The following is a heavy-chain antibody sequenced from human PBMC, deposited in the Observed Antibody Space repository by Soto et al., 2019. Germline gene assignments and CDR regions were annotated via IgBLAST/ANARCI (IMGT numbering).Heavy chain of an antibody. CDR3: AKSGSSGWYGWFDP. CDR2: IYWNDDK. Sequence: SGPTLVNPTRTLTLTCSFSGFSLRTSGVGVGWIRQPPGKALEWLGFIYWNDDKRYSPSLKSRLTITKDTSKNQVVLTMTNMDPVDTATYYCAKSGSSGWYGWFDPWGQGTLVTVSS. D-gene: IGHD6-19*01. J-gene: IGHJ5*02. CDR1: GFSLRTSGVG. V-gene: IGHV2-5*01.